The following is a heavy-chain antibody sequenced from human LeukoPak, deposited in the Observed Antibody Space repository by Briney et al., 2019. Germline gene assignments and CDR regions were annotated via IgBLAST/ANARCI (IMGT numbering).Heavy chain of an antibody. CDR1: GGSISSSNYF. Sequence: SETLSLTCTVSGGSISSSNYFWGWIRQPPGKGLEWIGNIYDSGSTYYNPSLESRVTISVDTSKNQFSLKLSSVTAADTAVYYCARVYDILTGYFPGAFDIWGQGTMVTVSS. J-gene: IGHJ3*02. CDR2: IYDSGST. CDR3: ARVYDILTGYFPGAFDI. V-gene: IGHV4-39*07. D-gene: IGHD3-9*01.